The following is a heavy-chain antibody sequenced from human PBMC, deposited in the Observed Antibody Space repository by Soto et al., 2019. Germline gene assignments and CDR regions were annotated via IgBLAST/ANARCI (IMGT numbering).Heavy chain of an antibody. Sequence: PGGSLRLSCAASGFTFSSYAMHWVRQAPGKGLEWVAVISYDGSNKYYAESVKGRFTISRDNSKNTLYLQMNSLRAEDTAVYYCARLESADGSSGGPFDIWGQGTMVTVSS. CDR2: ISYDGSNK. D-gene: IGHD6-19*01. V-gene: IGHV3-30-3*01. J-gene: IGHJ3*02. CDR3: ARLESADGSSGGPFDI. CDR1: GFTFSSYA.